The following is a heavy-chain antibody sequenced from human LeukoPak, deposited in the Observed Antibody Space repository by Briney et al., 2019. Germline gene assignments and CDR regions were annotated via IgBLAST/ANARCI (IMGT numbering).Heavy chain of an antibody. CDR3: AKYGDYDYYYYGMDV. J-gene: IGHJ6*02. CDR2: ISGSGGST. D-gene: IGHD4-17*01. Sequence: GGSLRLSCAASGFPFSNYAMSWVRQAPGKGLEWVSAISGSGGSTYYADSVKGRFTISRDNSKNTLYLQMNSLRAEDTAVYYCAKYGDYDYYYYGMDVWGQGTTVTVSS. CDR1: GFPFSNYA. V-gene: IGHV3-23*01.